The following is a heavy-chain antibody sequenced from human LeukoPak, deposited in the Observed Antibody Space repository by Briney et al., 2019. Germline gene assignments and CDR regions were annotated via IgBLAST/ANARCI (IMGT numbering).Heavy chain of an antibody. Sequence: PGGSLRLSCAASGFTFSSYEMNWVRQAPGKGLEWVSYISSSGSTIYYADSVKGRFTISRDNAKNSLYLQMNSLRAEDTAVYYCAGEGYGDYRWDYWGQGTLVTVSS. D-gene: IGHD4-17*01. J-gene: IGHJ4*02. V-gene: IGHV3-48*03. CDR2: ISSSGSTI. CDR3: AGEGYGDYRWDY. CDR1: GFTFSSYE.